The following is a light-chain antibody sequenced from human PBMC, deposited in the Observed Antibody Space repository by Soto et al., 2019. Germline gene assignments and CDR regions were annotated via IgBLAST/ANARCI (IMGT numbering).Light chain of an antibody. V-gene: IGKV3-11*01. CDR3: PQRSGWTRT. J-gene: IGKJ1*01. CDR2: HTS. CDR1: QSIGTY. Sequence: EIVLTQSPVTLSLYPGERATLSCRASQSIGTYLAWYQQKPDQAPRLLIYHTSNRATGIPARFSGSGSGTDFTLTISALEPEDFAVYYCPQRSGWTRTFGQGTKVEVK.